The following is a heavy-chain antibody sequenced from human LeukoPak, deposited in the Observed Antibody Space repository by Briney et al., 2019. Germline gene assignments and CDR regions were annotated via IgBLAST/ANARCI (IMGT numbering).Heavy chain of an antibody. D-gene: IGHD3-22*01. J-gene: IGHJ1*01. Sequence: GGSLRPSCAASGFTFSSYSMNWVRQAPGKGLEWVSSISSSSSYIYYADSVKGRFTISRDNAKNSLYLQMNSLRAEDTAVYYCARATMIGLSRYFQHWGQGTLVTVSS. CDR2: ISSSSSYI. CDR3: ARATMIGLSRYFQH. CDR1: GFTFSSYS. V-gene: IGHV3-21*01.